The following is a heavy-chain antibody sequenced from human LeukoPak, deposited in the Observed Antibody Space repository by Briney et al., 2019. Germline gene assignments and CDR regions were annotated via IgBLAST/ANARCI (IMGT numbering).Heavy chain of an antibody. CDR2: INPNSGGT. CDR1: GYTFTGYY. CDR3: ARDLVPFTMVRGVISPNWFDP. D-gene: IGHD3-10*01. V-gene: IGHV1-2*02. J-gene: IGHJ5*02. Sequence: GASVKVSCKASGYTFTGYYMHWVRQAPGQGLEWMGWINPNSGGTNYAQKFQGRVTMTRDTSISTAYMELSRLRSDDTAVYYCARDLVPFTMVRGVISPNWFDPWGQGTLVTVSS.